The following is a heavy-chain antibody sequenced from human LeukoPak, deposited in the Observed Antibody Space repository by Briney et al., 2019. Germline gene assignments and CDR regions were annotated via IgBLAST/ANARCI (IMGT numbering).Heavy chain of an antibody. D-gene: IGHD1-26*01. CDR1: GYTFTGYY. J-gene: IGHJ4*02. CDR2: INPNSGGT. V-gene: IGHV1-2*02. CDR3: ARAAPKIVGATPDY. Sequence: ASVKVSCKASGYTFTGYYMHWVRQAPGQGLEWMGWINPNSGGTNYAQKFQGRVTMTRDTSISTAYMELSRLISDDTAVYYCARAAPKIVGATPDYWGQGTLVTVSS.